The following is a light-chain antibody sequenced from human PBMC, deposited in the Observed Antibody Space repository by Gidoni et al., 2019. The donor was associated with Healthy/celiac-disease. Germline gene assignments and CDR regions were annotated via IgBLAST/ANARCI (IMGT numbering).Light chain of an antibody. CDR2: DAS. CDR3: QQYNNWRAIT. Sequence: EIVMTQSPASLSVSPGERATLSCRASQSISSNLGWYQHKPGQAPRLLMYDASTRATGIPARFSGSGSGTEFTLTISSLQSEDFAVYYCQQYNNWRAITFXQXTRLXI. V-gene: IGKV3-15*01. CDR1: QSISSN. J-gene: IGKJ5*01.